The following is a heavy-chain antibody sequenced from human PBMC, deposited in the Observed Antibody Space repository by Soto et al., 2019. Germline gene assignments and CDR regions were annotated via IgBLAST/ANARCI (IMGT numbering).Heavy chain of an antibody. CDR1: GFTFSTYG. CDR2: ISYDGYLK. D-gene: IGHD3-10*01. V-gene: IGHV3-30*18. CDR3: AKDFKVSGSHYGTLNYYYGMDV. Sequence: QVQLVESGGGVVQPGRSLRLSCAASGFTFSTYGMQGVRQAPGKGLEWVAVISYDGYLKYYVDAVKGRFTVARDNSKNTLFLEMNSLRVEDTAVYFCAKDFKVSGSHYGTLNYYYGMDVWGQGTTVTVSS. J-gene: IGHJ6*02.